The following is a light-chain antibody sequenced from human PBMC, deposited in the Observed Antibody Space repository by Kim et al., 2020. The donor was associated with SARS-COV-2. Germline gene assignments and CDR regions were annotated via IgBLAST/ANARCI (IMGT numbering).Light chain of an antibody. CDR3: ATWDDSVSGWG. V-gene: IGLV1-44*01. J-gene: IGLJ3*02. CDR1: SSNIGSNA. Sequence: ELTQPPSASQTPGQSVTISCSGGSSNIGSNAVSWYRQLPGTAPKLLIDGYKQRASGVPDRFSGSKSGTSASLAISGLQSDDEADYYCATWDDSVSGWGFGGGTQLTV. CDR2: GYK.